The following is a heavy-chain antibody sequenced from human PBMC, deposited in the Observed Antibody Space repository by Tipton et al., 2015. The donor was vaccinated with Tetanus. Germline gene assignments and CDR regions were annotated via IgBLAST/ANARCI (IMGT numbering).Heavy chain of an antibody. Sequence: SLRLSCAASGFTFSDYYVSWIRQAPGKGLEWVSYISSSGSTIYYADSVKGRFTISRDNAKNSLYLQMNSLRAEDTAVYYCARGCVVESELNDYWGQGTLVTVSS. D-gene: IGHD1-1*01. CDR3: ARGCVVESELNDY. V-gene: IGHV3-11*01. CDR2: ISSSGSTI. J-gene: IGHJ4*02. CDR1: GFTFSDYY.